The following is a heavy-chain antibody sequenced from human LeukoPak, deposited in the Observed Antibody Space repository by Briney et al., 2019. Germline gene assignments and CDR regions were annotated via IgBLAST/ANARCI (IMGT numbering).Heavy chain of an antibody. D-gene: IGHD3-9*01. CDR1: GFTFSSYW. J-gene: IGHJ4*02. CDR2: INRNGNVN. CDR3: AKVHRYNFDY. V-gene: IGHV3-7*03. Sequence: GGSLRLSCAASGFTFSSYWMNWARQAPGKGLEWVASINRNGNVNYYVDSVKGRFTISRDNAKNSLYLQMSNLRAEDTAVYYCAKVHRYNFDYWGQGTLVTVSS.